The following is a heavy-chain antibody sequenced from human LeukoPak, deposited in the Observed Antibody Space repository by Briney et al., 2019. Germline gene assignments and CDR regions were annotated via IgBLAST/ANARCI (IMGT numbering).Heavy chain of an antibody. D-gene: IGHD6-19*01. J-gene: IGHJ4*02. CDR1: GGSISSGGYY. CDR2: IYYSGST. CDR3: ASRIAVASNARYYFDY. Sequence: SETLSLTCTVSGGSISSGGYYWSWIRQHPGKGLEWIGYIYYSGSTYYNPSLKSRVTISVDTSKNQFSLKLSSVTAADTAVYYCASRIAVASNARYYFDYWGQGTLVTVSS. V-gene: IGHV4-31*03.